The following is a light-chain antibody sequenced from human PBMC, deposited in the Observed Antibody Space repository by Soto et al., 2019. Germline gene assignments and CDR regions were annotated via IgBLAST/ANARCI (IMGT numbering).Light chain of an antibody. J-gene: IGLJ1*01. CDR2: RND. Sequence: QSVLTQPPSASGTPGQRVTISCSGSSSNIGRNNVYWYQQLPGTAPKLLIYRNDQRPSGVPDRFSGSKSGTSASLAISGLRSEDEADYSCAAWDDSLRAYVFGTGTKVTVL. CDR3: AAWDDSLRAYV. V-gene: IGLV1-47*01. CDR1: SSNIGRNN.